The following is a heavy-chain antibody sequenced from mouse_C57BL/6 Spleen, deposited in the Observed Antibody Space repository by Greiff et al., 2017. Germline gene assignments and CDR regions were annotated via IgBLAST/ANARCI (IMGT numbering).Heavy chain of an antibody. V-gene: IGHV1-61*01. J-gene: IGHJ4*01. CDR2: IYPSDSET. CDR3: ARSRLGEAMDD. CDR1: GYTFTSYW. Sequence: QVQLQQPGAELVRPGSSVKLSCKASGYTFTSYWMDWVKQRPGQGLEWIGNIYPSDSETHYNQKFKDKATLTVDKSSSTAYMQLSSLTSEDSAVXDCARSRLGEAMDDWGQGTSVTVSS.